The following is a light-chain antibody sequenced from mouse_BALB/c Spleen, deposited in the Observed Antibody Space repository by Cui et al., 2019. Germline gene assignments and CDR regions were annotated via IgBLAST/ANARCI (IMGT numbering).Light chain of an antibody. V-gene: IGKV14-111*01. CDR2: RAN. J-gene: IGKJ4*01. Sequence: DIKKNESRSSIYACLGERVTITCKASQNIDSNLGWFQQKPGKSPKTLIYRANRLVGGVPSRFSGSGSGQDYSLTISSLEYEDMGIYFCLQYNGFPFAFGSGTKLEIK. CDR1: QNIDSN. CDR3: LQYNGFPFA.